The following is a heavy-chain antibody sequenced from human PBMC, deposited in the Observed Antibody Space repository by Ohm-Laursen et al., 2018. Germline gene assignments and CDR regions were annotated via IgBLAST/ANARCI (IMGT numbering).Heavy chain of an antibody. J-gene: IGHJ4*02. CDR3: AGGTGWTESD. Sequence: SLRLSCSASGFTFNSYSMHWVRQAPGKGLEWVSSISSSSSYIYYADSVKGRFTISRDNAENSLYLQMNSLRAEDTAVYYCAGGTGWTESDWGQGTLVTVSS. D-gene: IGHD3-16*01. V-gene: IGHV3-21*06. CDR1: GFTFNSYS. CDR2: ISSSSSYI.